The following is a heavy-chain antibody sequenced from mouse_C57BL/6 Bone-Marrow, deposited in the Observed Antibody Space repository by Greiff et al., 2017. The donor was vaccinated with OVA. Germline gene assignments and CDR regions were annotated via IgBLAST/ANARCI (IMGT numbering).Heavy chain of an antibody. V-gene: IGHV1-18*01. D-gene: IGHD2-3*01. CDR2: INPNNGGT. CDR3: ARSRDGYWSLAY. CDR1: GYTFTDYN. J-gene: IGHJ3*01. Sequence: EVKLQESGPELVKPGASVKIPCKASGYTFTDYNMDWVKQSHGKSLEWIGDINPNNGGTIYNQKFKGKATLTVDKSSSTAYMELRSLTSEDTAVYYCARSRDGYWSLAYWGQGTLVTVSA.